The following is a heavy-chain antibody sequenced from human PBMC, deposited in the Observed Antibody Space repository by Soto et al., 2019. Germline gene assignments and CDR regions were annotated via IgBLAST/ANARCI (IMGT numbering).Heavy chain of an antibody. V-gene: IGHV4-39*01. Sequence: SETLSLTCTVSGGSISSSSYYWGWIRQPPGKGLEWIGSIYYSGSTYYNPSLKSRVTISVDTSKNQFSLKLSSVTAADTAVYYCARLRRATPDEWGQGTLVTVS. D-gene: IGHD3-10*01. CDR1: GGSISSSSYY. CDR3: ARLRRATPDE. CDR2: IYYSGST. J-gene: IGHJ4*02.